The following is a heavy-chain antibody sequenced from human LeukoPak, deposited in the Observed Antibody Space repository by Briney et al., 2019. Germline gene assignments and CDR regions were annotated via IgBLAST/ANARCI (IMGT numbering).Heavy chain of an antibody. J-gene: IGHJ4*02. V-gene: IGHV1-58*01. CDR1: GFTFTSSA. CDR3: AAVITMELTADY. CDR2: IVVGSGNT. Sequence: SVKVSCKTSGFTFTSSAVPWVRQARGQRLEWIGWIVVGSGNTNYAQKFQERVTITRDMSTSTAYMELSSLRSEDTAVYYCAAVITMELTADYWGQGTLVTVSS. D-gene: IGHD3-10*01.